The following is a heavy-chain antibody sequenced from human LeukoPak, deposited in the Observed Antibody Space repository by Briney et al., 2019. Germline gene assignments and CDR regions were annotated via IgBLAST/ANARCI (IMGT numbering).Heavy chain of an antibody. Sequence: SVKVSCKASGGTFSSYAISWVRQAPGQGLEWMGGIIPIFGTANYAQKFQGRVTITTDESTSTAYMELSSVRSEDTAVYYCAGGRLQGRYYYYYYMDVWGKGTTVTVSS. CDR1: GGTFSSYA. J-gene: IGHJ6*03. CDR3: AGGRLQGRYYYYYYMDV. V-gene: IGHV1-69*05. CDR2: IIPIFGTA. D-gene: IGHD5-24*01.